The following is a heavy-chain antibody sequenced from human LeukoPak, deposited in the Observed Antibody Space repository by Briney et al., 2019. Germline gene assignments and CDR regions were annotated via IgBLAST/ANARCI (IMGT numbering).Heavy chain of an antibody. CDR3: ARDYYGSGSYYQLGY. CDR2: INPNSGGT. D-gene: IGHD3-10*01. Sequence: ASVKVSCKTSGYTFTGYYIHWVRQAPGQGLEWMGWINPNSGGTNFAQKFQGRVTMTRDTSITTVYMELSSLRSDDTAVYYCARDYYGSGSYYQLGYWGQGTLVTVSS. V-gene: IGHV1-2*02. J-gene: IGHJ4*02. CDR1: GYTFTGYY.